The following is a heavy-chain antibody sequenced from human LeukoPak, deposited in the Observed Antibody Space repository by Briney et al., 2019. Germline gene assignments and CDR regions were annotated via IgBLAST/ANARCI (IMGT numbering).Heavy chain of an antibody. CDR3: ARSHYQSSKYFDQDAFDI. D-gene: IGHD3-22*01. J-gene: IGHJ3*02. CDR1: GFTFSDHY. Sequence: EGSLRLSCAASGFTFSDHYMDWVRQAPGKGLEWVGRVRNNLNSYKTEYAATVQGRMSISRDDSKNSLYLQLNSLKTEDTALYYCARSHYQSSKYFDQDAFDIWGQGTMVTVSS. CDR2: VRNNLNSYKT. V-gene: IGHV3-72*01.